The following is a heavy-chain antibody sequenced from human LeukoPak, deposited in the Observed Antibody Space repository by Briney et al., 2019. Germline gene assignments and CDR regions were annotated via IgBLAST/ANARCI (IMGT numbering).Heavy chain of an antibody. CDR3: ARGDYYGSGKRLSVDY. CDR2: IWYDGSNK. D-gene: IGHD3-10*01. Sequence: GGSLRLSCAASGFTFSSYGMHWVRQAPGKGLEWVGVIWYDGSNKYYADSVKGRFTIYRDNSKDTLYLHLDFARGEDTAVYYGARGDYYGSGKRLSVDYWGQGTLVTVSS. J-gene: IGHJ4*02. CDR1: GFTFSSYG. V-gene: IGHV3-33*01.